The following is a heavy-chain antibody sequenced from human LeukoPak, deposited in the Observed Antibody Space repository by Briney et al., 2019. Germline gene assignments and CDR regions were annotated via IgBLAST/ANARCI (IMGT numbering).Heavy chain of an antibody. J-gene: IGHJ4*02. Sequence: GGSLRLSCAASGFTFSDYYMSWIRQAPGKGLEWVSYISSSGSFIYYADSVKGRFTISRDNAKNSLYLHMNGLRAEDTALYYCAREPYYDSSGYSPDYWGQGTLVTVSS. CDR1: GFTFSDYY. D-gene: IGHD3-22*01. CDR3: AREPYYDSSGYSPDY. CDR2: ISSSGSFI. V-gene: IGHV3-11*04.